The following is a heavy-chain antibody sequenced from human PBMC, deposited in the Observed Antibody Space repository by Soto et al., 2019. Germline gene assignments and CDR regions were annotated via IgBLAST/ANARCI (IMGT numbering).Heavy chain of an antibody. J-gene: IGHJ4*02. CDR3: AKSTATGIPARRFDQ. D-gene: IGHD6-6*01. CDR1: GFSFSTYF. V-gene: IGHV3-23*01. CDR2: ISASGSNT. Sequence: XVSLRLSCAASGFSFSTYFVTCVRQAPGKGLEWVSGISASGSNTYYADSVMGRFTISRDNSKNTLHLQMDSLGVDDTAVYYCAKSTATGIPARRFDQWGPGTLVTVSS.